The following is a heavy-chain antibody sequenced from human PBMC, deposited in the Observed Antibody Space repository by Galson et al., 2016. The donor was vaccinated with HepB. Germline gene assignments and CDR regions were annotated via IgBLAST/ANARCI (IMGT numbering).Heavy chain of an antibody. V-gene: IGHV3-74*01. Sequence: SLRLSCAASGFTFTTYWMHWVRQAPGKGLVWVSRVNTDESTRIYADSVKGRFTISRDNAKNTLSLQMNSLRAEDTAVYYCARGRWLELDYWGQGTLVTVSS. CDR1: GFTFTTYW. CDR2: VNTDESTR. J-gene: IGHJ4*02. D-gene: IGHD5-24*01. CDR3: ARGRWLELDY.